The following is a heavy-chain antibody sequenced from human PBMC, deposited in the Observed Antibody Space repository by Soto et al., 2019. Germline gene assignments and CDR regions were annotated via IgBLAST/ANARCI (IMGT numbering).Heavy chain of an antibody. CDR2: IYWDDDK. V-gene: IGHV2-5*02. CDR3: AHRSMIVVVMHSEGSFDY. CDR1: GFSLSTSGVG. J-gene: IGHJ4*02. Sequence: QITLKESGPTLVKPTQTLTLTCTFSGFSLSTSGVGVGWIRQPPGKALEWLALIYWDDDKRYSPSLKSRLTITKDTSKNQVVLTMTNMDPVDTATYYCAHRSMIVVVMHSEGSFDYWGQGTLVTVSS. D-gene: IGHD3-22*01.